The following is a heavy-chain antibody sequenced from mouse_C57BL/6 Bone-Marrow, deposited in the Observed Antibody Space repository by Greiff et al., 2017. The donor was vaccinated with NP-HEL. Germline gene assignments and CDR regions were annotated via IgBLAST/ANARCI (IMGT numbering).Heavy chain of an antibody. Sequence: MESCKASGYTFTSYWMHWVKQRPGQGLEWIGRIHPSDSDTNYNQKFKGKATLTVDKSSSTAYMQLSSLTSEDSAVYYCAIWLLRLFYAMDYWGQGTSVTVSS. D-gene: IGHD2-3*01. CDR3: AIWLLRLFYAMDY. CDR2: IHPSDSDT. J-gene: IGHJ4*01. CDR1: GYTFTSYW. V-gene: IGHV1-74*01.